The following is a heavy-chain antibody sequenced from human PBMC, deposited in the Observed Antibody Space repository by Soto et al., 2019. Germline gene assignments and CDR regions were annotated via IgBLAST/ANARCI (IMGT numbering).Heavy chain of an antibody. D-gene: IGHD2-21*02. CDR2: ISSSSSYT. CDR1: GFTFSDYY. Sequence: QVQLVESGGGLVKPGGSLRLSCAASGFTFSDYYMSWIRQAPGKGLEWVSYISSSSSYTNYADSVKGRFTISRDNAKNSLYLQMKSRGAEDTAVYYCARVELTVVTPGGGDAFDIWGQGTMVTVSS. V-gene: IGHV3-11*05. J-gene: IGHJ3*02. CDR3: ARVELTVVTPGGGDAFDI.